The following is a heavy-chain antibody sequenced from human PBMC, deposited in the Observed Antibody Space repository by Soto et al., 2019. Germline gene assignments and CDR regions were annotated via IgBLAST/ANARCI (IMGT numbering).Heavy chain of an antibody. V-gene: IGHV1-18*01. CDR3: ARDLGGSSWSLDYYYYYYMDG. J-gene: IGHJ6*03. Sequence: ASVKVSCKASGYTFTSYGISWVRQAPGQGLEWMGWISAYNGNTNYAQKLQGRVTMTTDTSTSTAYMELRSLRSDDTAVYYCARDLGGSSWSLDYYYYYYMDGWGKGTTVTVAS. CDR2: ISAYNGNT. D-gene: IGHD6-13*01. CDR1: GYTFTSYG.